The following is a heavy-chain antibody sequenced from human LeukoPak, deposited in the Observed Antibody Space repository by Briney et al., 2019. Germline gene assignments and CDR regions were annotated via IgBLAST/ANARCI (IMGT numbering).Heavy chain of an antibody. D-gene: IGHD1-26*01. CDR1: GFSVSNNY. J-gene: IGHJ4*02. V-gene: IGHV3-66*02. CDR3: TRDRDSGSDHGY. CDR2: SGGST. Sequence: GGSLRLSRAGSGFSVSNNYMSWVRQAPGKGLEWVSVSGGSTYYADYVKGRYTISRDNSKNALYHQMNSLRAEDTAVYYCTRDRDSGSDHGYWGGGTLVIV.